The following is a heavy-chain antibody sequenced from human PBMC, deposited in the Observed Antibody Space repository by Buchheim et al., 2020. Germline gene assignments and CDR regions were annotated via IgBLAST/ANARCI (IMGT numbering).Heavy chain of an antibody. D-gene: IGHD6-13*01. CDR2: ISHDGSNK. J-gene: IGHJ6*02. CDR3: ARDGSSSWTNSHYYDYYGMDV. V-gene: IGHV3-30*04. CDR1: GFTFSSYA. Sequence: QVQLVESGGGVVQPGRSLRLSCAASGFTFSSYAMHWVRQAPGKGLEWVAVISHDGSNKYYADSVKGRFTISRDNSKNTLYLQMNSLRAEDTAVYYCARDGSSSWTNSHYYDYYGMDVGGQGTT.